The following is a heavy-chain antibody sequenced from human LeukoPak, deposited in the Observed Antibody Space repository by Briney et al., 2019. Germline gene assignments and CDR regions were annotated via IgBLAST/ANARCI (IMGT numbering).Heavy chain of an antibody. CDR2: IYYSGST. CDR1: GGSISTYY. D-gene: IGHD6-6*01. CDR3: ARVDPDSSSTLEVFDY. V-gene: IGHV4-59*01. Sequence: SETLSLTCTVSGGSISTYYWSWIRQPPGKGLEWIGYIYYSGSTNYNPSLKSRVTISVDTSKNQFSLKLSSVTAADTAVYYCARVDPDSSSTLEVFDYWGQGTLVTVSS. J-gene: IGHJ4*02.